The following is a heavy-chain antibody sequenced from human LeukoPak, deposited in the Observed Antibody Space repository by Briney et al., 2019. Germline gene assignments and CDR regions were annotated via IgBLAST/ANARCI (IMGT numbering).Heavy chain of an antibody. J-gene: IGHJ4*02. CDR1: GGSISSYY. CDR3: ARCGRYSGTYFDY. V-gene: IGHV4-59*01. D-gene: IGHD1-26*01. Sequence: RTSETLSLTCTVSGGSISSYYLGWIRQPPGKGLEWIGYINYSGSTNYNPSLKSRVTISVDTSKNQFSLKASSVTAADTAVYYCARCGRYSGTYFDYWGQGTLVTVSS. CDR2: INYSGST.